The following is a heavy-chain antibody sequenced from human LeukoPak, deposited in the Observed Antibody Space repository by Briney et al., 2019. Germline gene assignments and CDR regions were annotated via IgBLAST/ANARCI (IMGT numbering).Heavy chain of an antibody. Sequence: GGSLRPSGAAFGSTFSRYPMHWVRQAPEKGLGYVSAISSNGYAYHGNSVKGRFTTSRDNSKSTLYLQMDSLRVDDTAVYYCVRETGWYDYWGQGTLVTVSS. J-gene: IGHJ4*02. CDR1: GSTFSRYP. CDR2: ISSNGYA. CDR3: VRETGWYDY. D-gene: IGHD6-19*01. V-gene: IGHV3-64*01.